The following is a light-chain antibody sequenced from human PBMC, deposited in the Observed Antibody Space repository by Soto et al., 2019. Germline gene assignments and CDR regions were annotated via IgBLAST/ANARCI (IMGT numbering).Light chain of an antibody. V-gene: IGLV1-51*02. J-gene: IGLJ1*01. CDR2: ENN. Sequence: QSVLTQPPSVSAAPGQKVTISCSGSSSNIGNNYVSWYQQLPGTAPKLLIYENNKRPSGIPDRFSGSKSGTSATLGITGLQTGDEADYYCGTWHSRLSAAYVFGTGTKVTVL. CDR3: GTWHSRLSAAYV. CDR1: SSNIGNNY.